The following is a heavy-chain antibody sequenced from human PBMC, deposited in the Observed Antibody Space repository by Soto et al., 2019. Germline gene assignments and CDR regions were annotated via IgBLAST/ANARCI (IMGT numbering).Heavy chain of an antibody. V-gene: IGHV1-3*01. D-gene: IGHD3-3*01. J-gene: IGHJ6*02. CDR1: GYTFTSYA. CDR2: ISAGNGNT. Sequence: GASVKVSCKASGYTFTSYAMHWVRQAPGQRLEWMGWISAGNGNTKYSQKFQGRVTITRDTSASTAYMELSSLRSEDTAVYYCAREPYYDFWSGYITHYYYGMDVWGQGTTVTVSS. CDR3: AREPYYDFWSGYITHYYYGMDV.